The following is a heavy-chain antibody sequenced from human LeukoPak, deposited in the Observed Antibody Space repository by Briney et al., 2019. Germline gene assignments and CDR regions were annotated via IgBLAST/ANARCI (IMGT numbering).Heavy chain of an antibody. CDR2: INHSGST. CDR3: ARGQRSTAMVRGVSNRIFDY. CDR1: GGSFSGYY. V-gene: IGHV4-34*01. D-gene: IGHD3-10*01. Sequence: PSETLSLTCAVYGGSFSGYYWSWIRQPPGKGLEWIGEINHSGSTNYNPSLKSRVTISVDTSKDQFSLKLSSVTAADTAVYYCARGQRSTAMVRGVSNRIFDYWGQGTLVTVSS. J-gene: IGHJ4*02.